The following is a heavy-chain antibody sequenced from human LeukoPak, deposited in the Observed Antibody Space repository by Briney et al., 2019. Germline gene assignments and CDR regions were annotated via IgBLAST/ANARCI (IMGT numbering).Heavy chain of an antibody. V-gene: IGHV3-74*01. CDR3: ARRGTGHGMDV. J-gene: IGHJ6*02. D-gene: IGHD1-1*01. CDR2: INNDGSSA. CDR1: GFTFNNYW. Sequence: GGSLRLSCAASGFTFNNYWIHWVRQVPGKGLVWVSRINNDGSSASYVDSVKGRFTISRDNAKSTLFLQMNSLRAEDTAVYYCARRGTGHGMDVWGQGTTVIVSS.